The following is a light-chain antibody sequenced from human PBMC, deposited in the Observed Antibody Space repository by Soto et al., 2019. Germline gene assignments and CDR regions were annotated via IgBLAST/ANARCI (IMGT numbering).Light chain of an antibody. CDR1: QSISGW. J-gene: IGKJ1*01. Sequence: DIQLPQSPFTLSASVGDRVTITCRASQSISGWLEWYQQKTGKAPKVLXYDASSLKSGVPSRFRGSGSGTEFTLTITSLQPDDVATYYCQQYDSYPSTFGLGTKVDIK. V-gene: IGKV1-5*01. CDR2: DAS. CDR3: QQYDSYPST.